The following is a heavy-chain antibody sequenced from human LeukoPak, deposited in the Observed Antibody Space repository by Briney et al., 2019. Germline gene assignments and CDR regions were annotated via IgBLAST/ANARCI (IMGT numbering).Heavy chain of an antibody. V-gene: IGHV1-8*01. D-gene: IGHD1-26*01. CDR2: MNPNSGDA. Sequence: ASVKVSCKASGYTFTNYDINWVRQATGQGLERMGWMNPNSGDAGYAEKFKGRVTMTRDTSTSTAYMELTSLTSDDTAIFYCARTGMGGNVWIDSWGQGTLVTVSS. CDR3: ARTGMGGNVWIDS. CDR1: GYTFTNYD. J-gene: IGHJ5*01.